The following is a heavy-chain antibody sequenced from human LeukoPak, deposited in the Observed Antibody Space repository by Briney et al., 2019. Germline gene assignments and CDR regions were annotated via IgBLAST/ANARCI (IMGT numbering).Heavy chain of an antibody. CDR3: ARDQERGYSGYDISLYGMDV. D-gene: IGHD5-12*01. CDR2: ISYDGSNK. J-gene: IGHJ6*02. Sequence: PGRSLRLSCAASGFTFSSYAMHWVRQAPGKGLEWVAVISYDGSNKYYADSVKGRFTISRDNSKNTLYLQMNSLRAEDTAVYYCARDQERGYSGYDISLYGMDVWGQGTTVTVSS. V-gene: IGHV3-30-3*01. CDR1: GFTFSSYA.